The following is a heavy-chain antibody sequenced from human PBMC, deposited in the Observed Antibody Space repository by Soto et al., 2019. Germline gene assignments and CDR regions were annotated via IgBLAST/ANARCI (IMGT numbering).Heavy chain of an antibody. J-gene: IGHJ6*02. CDR3: AAELGFGKLSVV. CDR1: GDTFKNCV. CDR2: IIPLFGTT. D-gene: IGHD3-10*01. Sequence: QVQVVQSGVEVRRPGSSVKVSCKASGDTFKNCVISWVRQAPGQGLEWMGGIIPLFGTTDFAQRFQGRLTITTDESTTPAYLELSRPRSEDPATYHWAAELGFGKLSVVWGQGTTVIVSS. V-gene: IGHV1-69*01.